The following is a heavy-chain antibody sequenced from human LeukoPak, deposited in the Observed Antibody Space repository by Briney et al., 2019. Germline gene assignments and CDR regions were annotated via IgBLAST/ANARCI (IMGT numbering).Heavy chain of an antibody. CDR2: IIPIFGTA. Sequence: SAKISCKASGGTFSSYAISWVRQAPGQGLEWMGGIIPIFGTANYAQKFQGRVTITTDESTSTAYMELSSLRSEDTAVYYCARGTLGYCSSTSCYPLNWFDPWGQGTLVTVSS. J-gene: IGHJ5*02. V-gene: IGHV1-69*05. CDR3: ARGTLGYCSSTSCYPLNWFDP. CDR1: GGTFSSYA. D-gene: IGHD2-2*01.